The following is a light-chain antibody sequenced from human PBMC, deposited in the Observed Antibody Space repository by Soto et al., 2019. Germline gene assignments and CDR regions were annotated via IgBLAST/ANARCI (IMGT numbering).Light chain of an antibody. CDR2: GNS. CDR1: SSNIGTGYD. CDR3: QSYDSSLSGSNV. Sequence: QSVLTQPPSVSGAPGQSVTSSCTGSSSNIGTGYDVHWYQQLPGTAPRLLIYGNSKRPSGVPDRFSGSRSGTSASLAITGLHAEDEADYYCQSYDSSLSGSNVFGTGTKVTVL. J-gene: IGLJ1*01. V-gene: IGLV1-40*01.